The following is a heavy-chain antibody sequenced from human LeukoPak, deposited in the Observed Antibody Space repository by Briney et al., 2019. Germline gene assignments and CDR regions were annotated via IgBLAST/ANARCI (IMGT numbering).Heavy chain of an antibody. Sequence: GESLKIPCKGSGYSFTSYLIGGVRQMPGKGLEWMGIIYPGDSDTRYSPSFQGQVPSTADKSITTVYLQWSSLKTSDTAMYYCATQYYYESSTYYTAFDIWGQGTMVTVSS. J-gene: IGHJ3*02. D-gene: IGHD3-22*01. CDR3: ATQYYYESSTYYTAFDI. CDR1: GYSFTSYL. V-gene: IGHV5-51*01. CDR2: IYPGDSDT.